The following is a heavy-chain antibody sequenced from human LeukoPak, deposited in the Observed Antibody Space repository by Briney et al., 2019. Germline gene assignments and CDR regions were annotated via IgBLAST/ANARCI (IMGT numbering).Heavy chain of an antibody. J-gene: IGHJ4*02. Sequence: SETLSLTCTVSGGSISSGGYYWSWIRQHPGKGLEWIGYIYYSGSTYYNPSLKSRVTISVDTSKNQFSLKLSSVTAADTAVYYCARGIVVVPAVQGYWGQGTLVTVSS. CDR2: IYYSGST. V-gene: IGHV4-31*03. CDR1: GGSISSGGYY. CDR3: ARGIVVVPAVQGY. D-gene: IGHD2-2*01.